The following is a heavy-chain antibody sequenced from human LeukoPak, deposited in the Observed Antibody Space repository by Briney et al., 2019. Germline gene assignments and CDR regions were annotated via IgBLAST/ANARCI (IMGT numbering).Heavy chain of an antibody. CDR3: AKDYLLASYGFFDY. CDR1: GFTFSIYA. V-gene: IGHV3-23*01. D-gene: IGHD5-18*01. J-gene: IGHJ4*02. CDR2: ISGSGGGT. Sequence: GGSLRLSCAASGFTFSIYAMSWVRQAPGKGLEWVSAISGSGGGTYFADSVKGRFTISRDNSKNTLYLQMNSLRAEDAAVYYCAKDYLLASYGFFDYWGQGTLVTVSS.